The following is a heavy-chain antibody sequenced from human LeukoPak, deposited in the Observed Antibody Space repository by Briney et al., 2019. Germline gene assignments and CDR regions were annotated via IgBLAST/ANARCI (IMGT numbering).Heavy chain of an antibody. CDR1: GGTFSSYG. J-gene: IGHJ4*02. V-gene: IGHV1-18*01. CDR2: ISAYDGNT. CDR3: ARAVRGYSYAYLPY. D-gene: IGHD5-18*01. Sequence: ASVKVSCKASGGTFSSYGISWVRQAPGHGLEWMGWISAYDGNTDYAQNLQGRVTMTTDTSTSTAYMELRSLRSDDTAVYYCARAVRGYSYAYLPYWGQGTLVTVSS.